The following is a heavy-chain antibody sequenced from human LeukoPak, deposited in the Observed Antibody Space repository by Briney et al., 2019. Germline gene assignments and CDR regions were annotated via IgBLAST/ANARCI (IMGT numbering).Heavy chain of an antibody. J-gene: IGHJ6*02. V-gene: IGHV1-2*02. D-gene: IGHD4-17*01. Sequence: ASVKVSCKASGYTFTNYYMNWVRQAPGQGLEWMGWINPNTGVTNYAQKFQGRVTLTRDTSIITAYMELTRLRSDDTAVYYCARDRTTVTTGYYGMDVWGQGTTVTVSS. CDR2: INPNTGVT. CDR3: ARDRTTVTTGYYGMDV. CDR1: GYTFTNYY.